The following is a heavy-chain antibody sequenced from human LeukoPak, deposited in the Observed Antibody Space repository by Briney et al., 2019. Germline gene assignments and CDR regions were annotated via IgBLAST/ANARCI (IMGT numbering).Heavy chain of an antibody. Sequence: ASVKVSCKASGYIFTSYGFNWVRQAPGQGLEWMGWISAYNGDTNYAQNLQGRVTMTTDTSTTIAYMELRSLRSDDTAVYYCARAGLITYYYDSSGYYYYWGQGTLVTVSS. CDR1: GYIFTSYG. J-gene: IGHJ4*02. CDR2: ISAYNGDT. V-gene: IGHV1-18*01. D-gene: IGHD3-22*01. CDR3: ARAGLITYYYDSSGYYYY.